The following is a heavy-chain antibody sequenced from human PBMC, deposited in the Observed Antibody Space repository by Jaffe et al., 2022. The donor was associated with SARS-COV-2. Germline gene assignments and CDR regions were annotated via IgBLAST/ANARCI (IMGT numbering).Heavy chain of an antibody. CDR1: GFTFNYFW. V-gene: IGHV3-15*01. Sequence: EVQVVESGGGLVQPGGSLRLSCAASGFTFNYFWMSWVRQAPGKGLEWVGHIKSKADGGTTHCAAPVKDRFTVSRDDSRNTLYLQMNSLQAEDTAVYYCTTLGVIGFWAFDYWGQGTPVTVSS. J-gene: IGHJ4*02. CDR3: TTLGVIGFWAFDY. CDR2: IKSKADGGTT. D-gene: IGHD3-10*01.